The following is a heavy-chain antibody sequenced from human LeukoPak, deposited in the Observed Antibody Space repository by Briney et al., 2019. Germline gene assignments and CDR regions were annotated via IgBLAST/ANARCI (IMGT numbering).Heavy chain of an antibody. Sequence: ASVKVSCKPSGYTFSSYHVHWVRQAPGQGLEWMGNSAYNGNTNYAQKFQDRVTMTTDTSTSTAYMELRSLRSDDTAVYDCARYNSMFRGVTTSDYWGQGTLVTVSS. J-gene: IGHJ4*02. CDR3: ARYNSMFRGVTTSDY. CDR1: GYTFSSYH. V-gene: IGHV1-18*04. D-gene: IGHD3-10*01. CDR2: NSAYNGNT.